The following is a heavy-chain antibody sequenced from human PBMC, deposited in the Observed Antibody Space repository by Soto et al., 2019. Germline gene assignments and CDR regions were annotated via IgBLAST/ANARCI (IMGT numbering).Heavy chain of an antibody. CDR3: ARDRGPDSSSWYALDYYYGMDV. V-gene: IGHV1-18*01. D-gene: IGHD6-13*01. CDR1: GYTFTSYG. Sequence: ASVKVSCKASGYTFTSYGISWVRQAPGQGLEWMGWISAYNGNTNYAQKLQGRVTMTTDTSTSTAYMELRSLRSDDTAVYYCARDRGPDSSSWYALDYYYGMDVWGQGSTVTVSS. CDR2: ISAYNGNT. J-gene: IGHJ6*02.